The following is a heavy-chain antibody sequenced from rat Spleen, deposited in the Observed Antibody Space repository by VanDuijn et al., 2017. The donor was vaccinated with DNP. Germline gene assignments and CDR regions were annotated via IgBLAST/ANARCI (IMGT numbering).Heavy chain of an antibody. Sequence: QVQLKESGPGLIQPSQTLSLTCTVSGLSLTSKSVSWIRQPPGKGLEWMGVMWTNGGTDYNSAIKSRLSISRDTSKSQVFLKMNSLQTEDTAFYLCTGVDNYPGLPFEYWGQGVMVTVSS. J-gene: IGHJ2*01. D-gene: IGHD1-4*01. CDR2: MWTNGGT. V-gene: IGHV2-47*01. CDR3: TGVDNYPGLPFEY. CDR1: GLSLTSKS.